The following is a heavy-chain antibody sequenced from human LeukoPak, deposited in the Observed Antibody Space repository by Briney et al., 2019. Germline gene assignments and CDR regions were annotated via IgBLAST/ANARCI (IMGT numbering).Heavy chain of an antibody. Sequence: PGGSLRLSCAASGFTVSTSYMSWVRQAPGKGLEWVSYISSSSSTIYYADSVKGRFTISRDNAKNSLYLQMNSLRAEDTAVYYCARAPSYSGSYYGRIDYWGQGTLVTVSS. CDR2: ISSSSSTI. V-gene: IGHV3-48*04. J-gene: IGHJ4*02. CDR1: GFTVSTSY. CDR3: ARAPSYSGSYYGRIDY. D-gene: IGHD1-26*01.